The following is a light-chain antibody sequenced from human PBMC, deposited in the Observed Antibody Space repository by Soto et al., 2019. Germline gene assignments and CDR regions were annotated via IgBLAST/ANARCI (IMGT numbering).Light chain of an antibody. J-gene: IGKJ4*01. Sequence: DIVMTQSPDSLAVSLGERATINCKSSQSVLSTSNNKNYLAWYQQKVGQPPQMLIYWASTRGSGVPDRFSGSGSGTDFTLTISSLQAEDVAVYYCQQYYRPPVTFGGGAKVEIK. CDR1: QSVLSTSNNKNY. CDR3: QQYYRPPVT. CDR2: WAS. V-gene: IGKV4-1*01.